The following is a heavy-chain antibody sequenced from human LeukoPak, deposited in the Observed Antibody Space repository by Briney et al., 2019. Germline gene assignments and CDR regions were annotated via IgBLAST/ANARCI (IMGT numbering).Heavy chain of an antibody. CDR1: GGTFSSYA. V-gene: IGHV1-69*01. Sequence: ASVKVSCKASGGTFSSYAISWVRQAPGQGLEWMGGIIPIFGTANYAQKFQGRVTITADGSTSTAYMELSSLRSEDTAVYYCARDLRYSSGWTFFDYWGQGTLVTVSS. D-gene: IGHD6-19*01. J-gene: IGHJ4*02. CDR3: ARDLRYSSGWTFFDY. CDR2: IIPIFGTA.